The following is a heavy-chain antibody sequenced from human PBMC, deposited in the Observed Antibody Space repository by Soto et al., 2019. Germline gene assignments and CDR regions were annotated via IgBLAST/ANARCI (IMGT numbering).Heavy chain of an antibody. J-gene: IGHJ6*02. CDR3: ARDSIARAYYGMDV. D-gene: IGHD6-6*01. Sequence: SETLSLTCTVSGGSISSYYWSWIRQPPGKGLEWIGYIYYSGSTNYNPSLKSRVTISVDTSKNQFSLKLSSVTAADTAVYYCARDSIARAYYGMDVWGQGTTVTVSS. CDR1: GGSISSYY. CDR2: IYYSGST. V-gene: IGHV4-59*01.